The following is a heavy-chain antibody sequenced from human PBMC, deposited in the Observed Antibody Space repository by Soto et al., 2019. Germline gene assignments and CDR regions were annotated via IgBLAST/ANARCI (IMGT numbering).Heavy chain of an antibody. J-gene: IGHJ3*02. V-gene: IGHV1-69*06. Sequence: QVQLVQSGAEVKKPGSSVKVSCKASGGTFSSYAISWVRQAPGQGLEWMGGIIPIFGTANYAQKFQGRVTITADKSTSTAYMELSSLRSEDTAVYYYASCYDSSGYYVGGAFDIWGQGTMVTVSS. CDR1: GGTFSSYA. D-gene: IGHD3-22*01. CDR2: IIPIFGTA. CDR3: ASCYDSSGYYVGGAFDI.